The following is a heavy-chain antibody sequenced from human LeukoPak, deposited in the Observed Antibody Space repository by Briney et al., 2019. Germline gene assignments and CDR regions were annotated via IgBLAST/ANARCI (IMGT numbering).Heavy chain of an antibody. V-gene: IGHV4-59*12. Sequence: SETLSLTCTVSGGSISSYYWSWIRQPPGKGLEWIGYIYYSGSTNYNPSLRSRVTISVDTSKNQFSLKLSSVTAADTAVYYCARDKRGSGWYRDYYYYMDVWGKGTTVTISS. CDR3: ARDKRGSGWYRDYYYYMDV. CDR2: IYYSGST. CDR1: GGSISSYY. J-gene: IGHJ6*03. D-gene: IGHD6-19*01.